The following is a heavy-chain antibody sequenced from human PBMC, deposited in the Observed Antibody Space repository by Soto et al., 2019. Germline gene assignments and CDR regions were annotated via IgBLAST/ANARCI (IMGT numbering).Heavy chain of an antibody. V-gene: IGHV3-48*04. Sequence: GGSLRLSCEAFGFTFSTYTMNWVRQAPGKGLEWVSYISSSGRTISYADPVKGRFSISRDNAKNSLYLQMNSLRGEDTAVYYCARDGEGGYFDYWGQGTLVTVSS. J-gene: IGHJ4*02. CDR1: GFTFSTYT. CDR2: ISSSGRTI. D-gene: IGHD3-16*01. CDR3: ARDGEGGYFDY.